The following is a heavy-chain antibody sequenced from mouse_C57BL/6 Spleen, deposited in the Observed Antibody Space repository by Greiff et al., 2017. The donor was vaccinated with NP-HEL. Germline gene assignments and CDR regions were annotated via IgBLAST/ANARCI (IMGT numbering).Heavy chain of an antibody. CDR2: IRLKSDNYAT. J-gene: IGHJ4*01. CDR1: GFTFSNYW. CDR3: TEGTPPYAMDY. Sequence: DVKLVESGGGLVQPGGSMKLSCVASGFTFSNYWMNWVRQSPEKGLEWVAQIRLKSDNYATHYAESVKGRFTISRDDSKSSVYLQMNNLRAEDTGIYYCTEGTPPYAMDYWGQGTSVTVSS. V-gene: IGHV6-3*01. D-gene: IGHD3-3*01.